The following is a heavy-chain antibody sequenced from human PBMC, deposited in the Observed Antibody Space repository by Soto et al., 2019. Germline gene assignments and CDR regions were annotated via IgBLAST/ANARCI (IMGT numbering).Heavy chain of an antibody. J-gene: IGHJ4*02. Sequence: GGSLRLSCSASGFTFSNYAMHWVRQAPGKGLEYVSAISSSGAGTHYADSVRGRFTISRDNSQNTLYLQMSSLRAEDTAVYYCVKGADLYYDTSGFCDYWGQGTLVTVSS. D-gene: IGHD3-22*01. V-gene: IGHV3-64D*08. CDR1: GFTFSNYA. CDR3: VKGADLYYDTSGFCDY. CDR2: ISSSGAGT.